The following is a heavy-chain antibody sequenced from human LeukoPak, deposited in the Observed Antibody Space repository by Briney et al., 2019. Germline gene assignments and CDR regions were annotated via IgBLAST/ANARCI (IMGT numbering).Heavy chain of an antibody. V-gene: IGHV1-3*02. D-gene: IGHD5-18*01. J-gene: IGHJ4*02. CDR2: SNAGNGNT. CDR1: GYTFTNYA. CDR3: AREARRYSYEGYFDY. Sequence: ASVKVSCKASGYTFTNYAMHWVRQASGQRLEWMGWSNAGNGNTKYSQEFQGRVTITRDTSASTAYMELSSLRSEDMAVYYSAREARRYSYEGYFDYWGQGTLVTVSS.